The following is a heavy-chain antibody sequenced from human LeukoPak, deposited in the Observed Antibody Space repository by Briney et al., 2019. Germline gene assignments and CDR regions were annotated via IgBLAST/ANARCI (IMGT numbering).Heavy chain of an antibody. CDR3: ARAKRQQLVLGNWFDP. CDR2: ISSSSTYI. V-gene: IGHV3-21*01. CDR1: GFTFSSYS. J-gene: IGHJ5*02. D-gene: IGHD6-13*01. Sequence: GGSLRPSCAASGFTFSSYSMNWVRQAPGKGLEWVSSISSSSTYIYYADSVKGRFTISRDNAKNSLYLQMNSLRAEDTAVYYCARAKRQQLVLGNWFDPWGQGTLVTVSS.